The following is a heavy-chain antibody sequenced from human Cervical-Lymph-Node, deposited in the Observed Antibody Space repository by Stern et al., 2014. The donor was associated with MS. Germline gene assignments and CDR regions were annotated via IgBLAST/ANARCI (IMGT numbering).Heavy chain of an antibody. CDR1: GFTFSSYW. Sequence: VQLVESGGGLVQAGGSLRVSCAASGFTFSSYWMHWVRQAPGKGLVWVSRISSDGSSTSYADSVKGRFTISRDNAKNTLYLQMNSLRAEDTAVYYCAFRIAVAGTIWFDPWGQGTLVTVSS. CDR2: ISSDGSST. D-gene: IGHD6-19*01. J-gene: IGHJ5*02. V-gene: IGHV3-74*01. CDR3: AFRIAVAGTIWFDP.